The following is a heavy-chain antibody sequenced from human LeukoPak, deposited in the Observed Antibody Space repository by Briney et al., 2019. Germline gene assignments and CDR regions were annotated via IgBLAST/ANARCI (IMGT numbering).Heavy chain of an antibody. J-gene: IGHJ4*02. V-gene: IGHV3-48*03. CDR3: ARKTFGTVYFDY. Sequence: PGGSLRLSCAASGFTFNTYEMNWVRQAPGKGLEWVSYISPSGTTIYYAESVKGRFTISRDNAKNSVYLQMNSLRVEDTAVYYCARKTFGTVYFDYWGQGILVTVSS. D-gene: IGHD1-1*01. CDR2: ISPSGTTI. CDR1: GFTFNTYE.